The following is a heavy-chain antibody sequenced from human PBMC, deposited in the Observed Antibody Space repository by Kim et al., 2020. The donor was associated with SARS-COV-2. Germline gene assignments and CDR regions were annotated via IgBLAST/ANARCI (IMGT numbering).Heavy chain of an antibody. J-gene: IGHJ5*02. CDR2: GNS. Sequence: GNSYYADSVKGRFTGFRDDVKNTVSLEMTSLRAEDTAIYYCARDHVLDPWGQGTQVTVSS. V-gene: IGHV3-23*01. CDR3: ARDHVLDP. D-gene: IGHD3-10*02.